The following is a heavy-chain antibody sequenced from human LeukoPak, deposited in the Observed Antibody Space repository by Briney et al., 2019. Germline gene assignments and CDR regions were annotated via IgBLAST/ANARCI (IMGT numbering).Heavy chain of an antibody. J-gene: IGHJ4*02. CDR1: GFTLSNYW. CDR3: TRAVAAAGSY. D-gene: IGHD6-13*01. CDR2: INQDGSEK. Sequence: GGSLRLSCAASGFTLSNYWISWVRQAPGGGLEWVANINQDGSEKYYVDSVKGRFTISRDNAKNTVYLQMNSLRVEDTAVYYCTRAVAAAGSYWGQGTLVTVSS. V-gene: IGHV3-7*04.